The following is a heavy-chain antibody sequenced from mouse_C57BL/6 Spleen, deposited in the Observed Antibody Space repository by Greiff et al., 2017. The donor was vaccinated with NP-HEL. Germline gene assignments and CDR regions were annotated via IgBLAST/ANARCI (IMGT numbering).Heavy chain of an antibody. Sequence: VQLQQPGAELVRPGSSVKLSCKASGYTFTSYWMHWVKQRPIQGLEWIGNIDPSDSETHYNQKFKDKATLTVDKSSSTAYMQLSSLTSEDSAVYYCAREGYYDYDFDYWGQGTTLTVSS. CDR2: IDPSDSET. V-gene: IGHV1-52*01. CDR1: GYTFTSYW. D-gene: IGHD2-4*01. CDR3: AREGYYDYDFDY. J-gene: IGHJ2*01.